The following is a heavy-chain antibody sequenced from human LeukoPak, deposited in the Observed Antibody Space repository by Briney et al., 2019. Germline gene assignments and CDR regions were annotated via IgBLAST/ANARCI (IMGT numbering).Heavy chain of an antibody. Sequence: PGGSLRLSCAASGFTVSSNYMNWVRQAPGKGLEWVSSISSSSSYIYYADSVKGRFTISRDNAKNSLYLQMNSLRAEDTAVYYCARDSSGWYADYWGQGTLVTVSS. CDR3: ARDSSGWYADY. D-gene: IGHD6-19*01. J-gene: IGHJ4*02. CDR1: GFTVSSNY. CDR2: ISSSSSYI. V-gene: IGHV3-21*01.